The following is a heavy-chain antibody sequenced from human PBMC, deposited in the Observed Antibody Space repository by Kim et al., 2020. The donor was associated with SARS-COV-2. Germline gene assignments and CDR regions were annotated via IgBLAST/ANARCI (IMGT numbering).Heavy chain of an antibody. CDR2: TI. Sequence: TIYYADPVKAQFTNPRDNAENSLYLQMNSLRAEDTAVYYCARNHAMDVWGQGTTVTVSS. J-gene: IGHJ6*02. CDR3: ARNHAMDV. V-gene: IGHV3-48*03.